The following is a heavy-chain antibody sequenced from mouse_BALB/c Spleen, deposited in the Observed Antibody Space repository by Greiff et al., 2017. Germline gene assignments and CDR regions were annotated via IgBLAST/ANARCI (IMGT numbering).Heavy chain of an antibody. CDR2: ISSGGGST. CDR1: GFAFSSYD. D-gene: IGHD4-1*01. V-gene: IGHV5-12-1*01. Sequence: DVQLVESGGGLVKPGGSLKLSCAASGFAFSSYDMSWVRQTPEKRLEWVAYISSGGGSTYYPDTVKGRFTISRDNAKNTLYLQMSSLKSEDTAMYYCARPLTGAMDYWGQGTSVTVSS. J-gene: IGHJ4*01. CDR3: ARPLTGAMDY.